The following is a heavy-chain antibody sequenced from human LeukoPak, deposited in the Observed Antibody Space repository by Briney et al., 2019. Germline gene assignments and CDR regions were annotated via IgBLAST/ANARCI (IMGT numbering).Heavy chain of an antibody. D-gene: IGHD3-9*01. V-gene: IGHV3-48*03. CDR1: GFTFSSYE. CDR2: ISSSGSTI. J-gene: IGHJ6*04. CDR3: AKVPQRQYYDILTGYYPDYYYGMDV. Sequence: PGGSLRLSCAASGFTFSSYEMNWVRQAPGKGLEWVSYISSSGSTIYYADSVKGRFTISRDNAKNSLYLQMNSLRAEDTAVYYCAKVPQRQYYDILTGYYPDYYYGMDVWGKGTTVTVSS.